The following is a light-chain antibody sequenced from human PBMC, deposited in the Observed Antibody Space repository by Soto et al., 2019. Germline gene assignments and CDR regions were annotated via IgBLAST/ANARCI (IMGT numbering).Light chain of an antibody. CDR1: SSVVGGYNY. J-gene: IGLJ1*01. CDR3: CSYAGSYMGV. CDR2: DVS. Sequence: QSVLTQTRSVPGSPGQAVPISCTGTSSVVGGYNYVSWYQQHPGKAPKLMIYDVSKRPSGVPDRFSGSKSGNTASLTISGLQAEDEADYYCCSYAGSYMGVFGTGTKVTVL. V-gene: IGLV2-11*01.